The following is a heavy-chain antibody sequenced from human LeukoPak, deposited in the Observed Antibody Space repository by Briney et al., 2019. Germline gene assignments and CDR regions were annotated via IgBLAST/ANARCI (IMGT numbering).Heavy chain of an antibody. CDR3: ARTTCSGGTCSVSFDS. D-gene: IGHD2-15*01. CDR1: GDSVSSKSSA. Sequence: SQTLSLTCAISGDSVSSKSSAWNWIRQPPSRGLEWLGRTYYRSKWYNNYAVSVKSRITVNPDTSKNQFSLQLNSVTPEDTAVYYCARTTCSGGTCSVSFDSWGQGTPVTVSS. CDR2: TYYRSKWYN. V-gene: IGHV6-1*01. J-gene: IGHJ4*02.